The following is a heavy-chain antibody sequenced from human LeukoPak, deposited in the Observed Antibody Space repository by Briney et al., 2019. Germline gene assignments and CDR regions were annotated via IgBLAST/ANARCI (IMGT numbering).Heavy chain of an antibody. V-gene: IGHV3-30-3*01. Sequence: GGSLRLSCAASGFTFSSYAMHWVRQAPGKGLEWVAVISYDGSNKYYADSVKGRFTISRDNSKNTLYLQMNSLRAEDTAVYYCARAVAGTFGLLDYWGQGTLVIVSS. D-gene: IGHD6-19*01. CDR1: GFTFSSYA. CDR3: ARAVAGTFGLLDY. CDR2: ISYDGSNK. J-gene: IGHJ4*02.